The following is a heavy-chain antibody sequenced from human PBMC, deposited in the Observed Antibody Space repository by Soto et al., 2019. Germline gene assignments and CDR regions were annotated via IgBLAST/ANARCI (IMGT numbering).Heavy chain of an antibody. CDR3: VRDGTKTLRDWFNP. V-gene: IGHV4-4*07. CDR2: IYATGAT. J-gene: IGHJ5*02. Sequence: PSETLSLTCTVSGASISGFYWSWIRKSAGKGLEWIGRIYATGATDYNPSLKSRVMMSVDTSKKQFSLKLRSVTAADTAVYYCVRDGTKTLRDWFNPWGQGISVTVSS. CDR1: GASISGFY. D-gene: IGHD1-1*01.